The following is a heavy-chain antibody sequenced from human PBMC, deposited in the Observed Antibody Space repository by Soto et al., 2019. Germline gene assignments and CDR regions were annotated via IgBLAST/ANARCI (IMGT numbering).Heavy chain of an antibody. D-gene: IGHD2-21*01. Sequence: QVQLQESGPGLVKPSQTLSLTCTVSGGSISSGGYYWIWIRQHPGKGLEWIGYIYYSGSTYYNPSVKGRVTISVDTTKNQFSLKLRSVTAADTAVYYCARDLIYGMDVWGQGTTVTVSS. V-gene: IGHV4-31*03. CDR1: GGSISSGGYY. CDR2: IYYSGST. J-gene: IGHJ6*02. CDR3: ARDLIYGMDV.